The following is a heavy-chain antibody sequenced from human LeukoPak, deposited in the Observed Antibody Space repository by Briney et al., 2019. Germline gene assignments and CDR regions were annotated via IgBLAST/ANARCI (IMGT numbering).Heavy chain of an antibody. CDR2: ISNSGGTT. CDR3: ARGPRAAAGIYYYYMDV. Sequence: PGGPLRLSCAASEFAFSDYYMTWIRQAPGKGLEWVSYISNSGGTTHYVDSVKGRFTISRDSARNSLALQMNSLRVEDTAIYYCARGPRAAAGIYYYYMDVWGKGTTVTVSS. CDR1: EFAFSDYY. D-gene: IGHD6-13*01. V-gene: IGHV3-11*04. J-gene: IGHJ6*03.